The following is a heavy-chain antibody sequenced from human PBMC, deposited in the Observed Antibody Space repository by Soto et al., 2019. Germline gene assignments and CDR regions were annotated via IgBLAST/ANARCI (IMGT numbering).Heavy chain of an antibody. Sequence: GGSLRLSCAASGFTFSSYAMHWVRQAPGKGLEWVAVISYDGSNKYYADSVKGRFTISRDNSKNTLYLQMNSLRAEDTAVYYCARKPTEPLNIVLIRGEYFQHWGQGTLVTVSS. CDR3: ARKPTEPLNIVLIRGEYFQH. CDR2: ISYDGSNK. V-gene: IGHV3-30*04. CDR1: GFTFSSYA. J-gene: IGHJ1*01. D-gene: IGHD2-8*01.